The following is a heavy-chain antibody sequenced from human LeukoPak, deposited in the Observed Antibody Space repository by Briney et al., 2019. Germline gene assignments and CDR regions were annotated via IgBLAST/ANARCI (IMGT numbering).Heavy chain of an antibody. V-gene: IGHV4-39*01. J-gene: IGHJ1*01. CDR1: GGSISSISYY. CDR2: IYYSGST. D-gene: IGHD2-2*02. CDR3: ATYSGPAAVPRYFQH. Sequence: SETLSLTCTVSGGSISSISYYWGWLRQPPGKGLDWIGNIYYSGSTYYNPSLKSRVTISVDTSKNQFSLKLSSVTVADTAVYYCATYSGPAAVPRYFQHWGQGTLVTVSS.